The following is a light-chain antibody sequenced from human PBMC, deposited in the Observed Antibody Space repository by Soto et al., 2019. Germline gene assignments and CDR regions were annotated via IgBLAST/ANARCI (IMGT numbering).Light chain of an antibody. V-gene: IGKV3-20*01. CDR1: QSASSTY. CDR2: GAS. Sequence: EIVLTQTPGTLSLSPGERATLSCRASQSASSTYFARYQQKPGQAPRLLIYGASTRATGIPDRFSGSGSGTDFTLTISRLEPEDFAGYFWQQFGSSPYTFGQGTKLEIK. CDR3: QQFGSSPYT. J-gene: IGKJ2*01.